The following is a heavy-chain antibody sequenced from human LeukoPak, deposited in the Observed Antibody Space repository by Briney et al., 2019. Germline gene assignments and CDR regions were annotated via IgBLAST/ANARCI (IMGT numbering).Heavy chain of an antibody. J-gene: IGHJ4*02. CDR2: ISSSSDSI. CDR3: ARAMRSGYDH. V-gene: IGHV3-48*02. CDR1: GFTFSSYG. Sequence: PGGSLRLSCAASGFTFSSYGMNCVRQAPGKRLEWVSYISSSSDSIYYADSVKGRFTISRDNAENSLYLQMNSLRDEDTAVYYCARAMRSGYDHWGQGTLVTVSS. D-gene: IGHD5-12*01.